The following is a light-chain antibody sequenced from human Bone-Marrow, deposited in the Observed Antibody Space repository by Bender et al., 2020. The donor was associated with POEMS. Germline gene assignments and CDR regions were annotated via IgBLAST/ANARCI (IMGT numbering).Light chain of an antibody. CDR1: SSDVGAYDY. Sequence: QSALTQPPSASGSPGQSVTISCTGTSSDVGAYDYVSWYQQHPDKAPKLIIHDVSDRPSGVSNRFSGSKSGNTASLTISGLQAEDEADYYCSSYTSSTTLVFGGGTKLTVL. CDR3: SSYTSSTTLV. J-gene: IGLJ2*01. V-gene: IGLV2-14*01. CDR2: DVS.